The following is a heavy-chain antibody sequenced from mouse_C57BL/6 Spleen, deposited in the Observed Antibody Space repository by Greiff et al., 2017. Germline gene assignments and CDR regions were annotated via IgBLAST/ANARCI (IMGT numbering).Heavy chain of an antibody. J-gene: IGHJ1*03. CDR1: GYTFTSYW. D-gene: IGHD1-1*01. CDR2: IDPSDSET. Sequence: QVQLQQPGAELVRPGSSVKLSCKASGYTFTSYWMHWVKQRPIQGLEWIGNIDPSDSETHYNQKFKDKATLTVDKSSSTAYMQLSSLTSEDSAVYYCARKRPITTVVATGYFDVWGTGTTVTVSS. V-gene: IGHV1-52*01. CDR3: ARKRPITTVVATGYFDV.